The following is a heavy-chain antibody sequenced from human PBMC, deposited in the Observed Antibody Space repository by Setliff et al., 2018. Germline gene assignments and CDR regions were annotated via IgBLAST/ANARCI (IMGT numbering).Heavy chain of an antibody. Sequence: SETLSLTCALSGGSISSGSHYWSWIRQPAGKGLEWIGRIYASGSTNYNPSLKSRVTISVDMSKNQFSLKLSSVTAADTAVYYCARESYYYYMDVWGKGTTVTVSS. CDR1: GGSISSGSHY. CDR2: IYASGST. CDR3: ARESYYYYMDV. V-gene: IGHV4-61*02. J-gene: IGHJ6*03.